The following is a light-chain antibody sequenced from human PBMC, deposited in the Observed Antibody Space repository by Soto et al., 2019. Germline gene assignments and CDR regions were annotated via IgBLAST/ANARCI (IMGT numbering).Light chain of an antibody. CDR2: DVS. CDR1: SSDVGGYNY. CDR3: SSYSSSTTYA. V-gene: IGLV2-14*01. Sequence: QSDLTQPAAVSGTPGQSITISCTGTSSDVGGYNYVSWYQQHPGKAPKLMIYDVSNRPSGVSNRFSGSKSGNTASLTISGLQAYYYADYYCSSYSSSTTYAFGTGTKVT. J-gene: IGLJ1*01.